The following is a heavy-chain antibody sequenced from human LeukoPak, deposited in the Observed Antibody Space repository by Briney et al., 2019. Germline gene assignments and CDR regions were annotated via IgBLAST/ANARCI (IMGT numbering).Heavy chain of an antibody. CDR1: GFTFSSYA. CDR3: ARDRGYSSFLTDY. CDR2: IKQDGSEK. Sequence: PGRSLRLSCAASGFTFSSYAMHWVRQAPGKGLEWVANIKQDGSEKYYVDSVMGRFTISRDNAKNSLYLQMNSLRAEDTAVYYCARDRGYSSFLTDYWGQGTLVTVSS. D-gene: IGHD6-13*01. J-gene: IGHJ4*02. V-gene: IGHV3-7*03.